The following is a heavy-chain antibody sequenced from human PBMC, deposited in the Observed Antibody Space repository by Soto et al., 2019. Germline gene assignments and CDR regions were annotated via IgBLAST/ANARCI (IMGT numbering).Heavy chain of an antibody. CDR2: IYYSGST. CDR3: ARVAY. V-gene: IGHV4-59*12. J-gene: IGHJ4*02. Sequence: SDTLSLTCTVSGGSIRIYYWSWIRPPPGKGLEWIGYIYYSGSTNYNPSLKSRFIISRDNAQNSLFLQMNTLRPDDSAIYYCARVAYWGPGTQVTVSS. CDR1: GGSIRIYY.